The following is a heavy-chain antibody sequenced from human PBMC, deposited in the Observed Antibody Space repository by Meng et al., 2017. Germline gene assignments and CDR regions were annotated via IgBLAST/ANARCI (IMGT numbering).Heavy chain of an antibody. J-gene: IGHJ4*02. Sequence: GESLKISCAASGFTFSSYAMHWVRQAPGKGLEWVAVIWYDGSNKYYADSVKGRFTISRDNSKNTLYLQMNSLRAEDTAVYYCARDPNRWGALEYWGQGTLVTVSS. CDR1: GFTFSSYA. D-gene: IGHD3-16*01. V-gene: IGHV3-33*01. CDR3: ARDPNRWGALEY. CDR2: IWYDGSNK.